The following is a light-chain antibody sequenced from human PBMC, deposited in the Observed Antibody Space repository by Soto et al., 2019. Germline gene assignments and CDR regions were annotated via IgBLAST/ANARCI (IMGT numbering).Light chain of an antibody. Sequence: EIEMTQSPATLSVSPGERATLSCRASQSVSSNLAWYQQKPGQAPGLLIYGASTRATGIPARFSGSGSGTEFTLTISSLQSEDFAVYYCQQYGSSPWTFGQGTKVEIK. J-gene: IGKJ1*01. CDR2: GAS. CDR3: QQYGSSPWT. V-gene: IGKV3-15*01. CDR1: QSVSSN.